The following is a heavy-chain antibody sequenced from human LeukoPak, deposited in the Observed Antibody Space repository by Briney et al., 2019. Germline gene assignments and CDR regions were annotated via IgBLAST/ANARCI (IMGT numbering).Heavy chain of an antibody. D-gene: IGHD6-13*01. J-gene: IGHJ4*02. V-gene: IGHV3-23*01. Sequence: PGGSLRLSCAVSGFTFNNYAMSWVRQAPGKGSDWGSSISDTGVGTYYADSVKGRFTISRDNSKDTLYLQMHSLRAEDTASYYCAKDWQVGYGSSWYYYFDYWGQGTPVIVSS. CDR1: GFTFNNYA. CDR3: AKDWQVGYGSSWYYYFDY. CDR2: ISDTGVGT.